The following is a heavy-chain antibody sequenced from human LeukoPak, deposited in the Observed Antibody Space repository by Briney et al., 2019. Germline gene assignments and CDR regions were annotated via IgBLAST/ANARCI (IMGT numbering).Heavy chain of an antibody. D-gene: IGHD6-13*01. J-gene: IGHJ4*02. CDR3: ARIGAGSSRDY. CDR2: IVGSSST. Sequence: PGGSLRLSCAASGFTFSNFAMTWVRQAPGKGLEWVSSIVGSSSTYYAGSLKGRFTISRGNAKNSLYLQMNSLRAEDTAVYYCARIGAGSSRDYWGQGTLVTVSS. CDR1: GFTFSNFA. V-gene: IGHV3-21*01.